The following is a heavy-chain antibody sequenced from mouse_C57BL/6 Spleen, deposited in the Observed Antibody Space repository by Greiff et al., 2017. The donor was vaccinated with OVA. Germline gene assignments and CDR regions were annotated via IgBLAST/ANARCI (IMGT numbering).Heavy chain of an antibody. CDR2: IYPGSGNT. J-gene: IGHJ2*01. D-gene: IGHD2-4*01. CDR3: AREKAYYDYDGYFDY. CDR1: GYTFTDYY. V-gene: IGHV1-76*01. Sequence: VQRVESGAELVRPGASVKLSCKASGYTFTDYYINWVKQRPGQGLEWIARIYPGSGNTYYNEKFKGKATLTAEKSSSTAYMQLSSLTSEDSAVYFCAREKAYYDYDGYFDYWGQGTTLTVSS.